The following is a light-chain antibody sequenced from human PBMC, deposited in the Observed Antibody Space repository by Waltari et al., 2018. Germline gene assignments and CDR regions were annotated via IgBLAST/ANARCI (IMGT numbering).Light chain of an antibody. V-gene: IGKV3-15*01. CDR3: QQYNHWPPIT. CDR2: EAS. CDR1: QSVSSN. Sequence: EIVMTQSPDTLSVSPGERAPFPCRASQSVSSNIAWYQQKPGQAPRLLIYEASTRATSIPARFRGSGSGTDFTLTISSLQSEDSAVYYCQQYNHWPPITFGQGTRLEIK. J-gene: IGKJ5*01.